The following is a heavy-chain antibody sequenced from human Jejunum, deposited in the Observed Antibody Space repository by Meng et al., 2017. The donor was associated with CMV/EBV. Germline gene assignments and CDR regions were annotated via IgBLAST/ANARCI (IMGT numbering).Heavy chain of an antibody. CDR1: SACFH. J-gene: IGHJ6*02. CDR2: ISYNGKT. V-gene: IGHV4-61*01. CDR3: ARESMVAVSRYYYYVMDV. D-gene: IGHD2-15*01. Sequence: SACFHWGWVRQPPGKGLEWIGYISYNGKTNYNPSLKSRVTITGDTSKNQFSLKLSSVTAADTALYYCARESMVAVSRYYYYVMDVWGQGTKVTVSS.